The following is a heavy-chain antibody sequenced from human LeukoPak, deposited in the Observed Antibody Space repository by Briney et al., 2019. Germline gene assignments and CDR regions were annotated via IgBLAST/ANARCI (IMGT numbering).Heavy chain of an antibody. CDR1: GGSISSYY. J-gene: IGHJ5*02. CDR3: ARDRLGYDYVWGSYRHNRFDP. Sequence: SETLSLTCTVSGGSISSYYWSWIRQPAGKGLEWIGRIYTSGSTNYNPSLKSRVTMSVDTSKNQFSLKLSSVTAADTAVYYCARDRLGYDYVWGSYRHNRFDPWGQGTLVTVSS. V-gene: IGHV4-4*07. D-gene: IGHD3-16*02. CDR2: IYTSGST.